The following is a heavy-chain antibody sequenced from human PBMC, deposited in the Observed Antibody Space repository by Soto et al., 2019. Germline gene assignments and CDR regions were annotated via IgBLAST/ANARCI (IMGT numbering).Heavy chain of an antibody. D-gene: IGHD4-4*01. V-gene: IGHV5-10-1*01. J-gene: IGHJ6*02. CDR3: ARRKNTVTTDYGMDV. CDR2: IDTSDSYT. CDR1: GYSFTSYW. Sequence: GESLKISCKGSGYSFTSYWISWVRQMPGKGQEWMGRIDTSDSYTNSSPSFQGPVTISAATSISPAYLPWSRLKVTDTAMYYCARRKNTVTTDYGMDVWGQGTTVTVSS.